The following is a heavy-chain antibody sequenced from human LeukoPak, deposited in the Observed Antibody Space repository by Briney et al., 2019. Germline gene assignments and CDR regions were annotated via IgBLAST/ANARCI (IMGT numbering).Heavy chain of an antibody. J-gene: IGHJ6*02. D-gene: IGHD3-9*01. CDR3: ARDWYDIFGYYYGMDV. Sequence: PSETLSLTCTVSGGSISSYYWSWIRQPPGKGLKWIGYIYYSGSTNYNPSLKSRVTISVDTSKNQFSLKLSSVTAADTAVYYCARDWYDIFGYYYGMDVWGQGTTVTVSS. V-gene: IGHV4-59*01. CDR1: GGSISSYY. CDR2: IYYSGST.